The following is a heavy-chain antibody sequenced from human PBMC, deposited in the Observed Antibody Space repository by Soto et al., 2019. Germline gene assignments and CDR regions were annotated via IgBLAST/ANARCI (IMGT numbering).Heavy chain of an antibody. D-gene: IGHD2-8*02. Sequence: QAQLIQSESELKKPGAAVKVSCKASGYSVTAYYIHWVRQATGQGLERMGWINPNTCGSNSAQRIKGRVTLTRDTYINKAYMELTRLTSDDTAVYYGAKGHRHGTAKATPWGQGTLVTVSS. J-gene: IGHJ5*02. CDR1: GYSVTAYY. V-gene: IGHV1-2*02. CDR2: INPNTCGS. CDR3: AKGHRHGTAKATP.